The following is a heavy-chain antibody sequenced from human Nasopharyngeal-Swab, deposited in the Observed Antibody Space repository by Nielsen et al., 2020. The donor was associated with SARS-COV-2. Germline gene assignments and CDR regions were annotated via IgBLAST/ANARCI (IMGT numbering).Heavy chain of an antibody. CDR3: ARPLRTASGAVRYYYYSGMDV. V-gene: IGHV5-51*01. CDR2: IYPGDSDT. D-gene: IGHD3-10*01. J-gene: IGHJ6*02. Sequence: GGSLRLSCKVSGYSFTTYWIGWVRQMPGKGLEWMGIIYPGDSDTRYSPSFRGQVTISVDKSSSIAYLEWSSLKASDTATYYCARPLRTASGAVRYYYYSGMDVWGQGTTVTVSS. CDR1: GYSFTTYW.